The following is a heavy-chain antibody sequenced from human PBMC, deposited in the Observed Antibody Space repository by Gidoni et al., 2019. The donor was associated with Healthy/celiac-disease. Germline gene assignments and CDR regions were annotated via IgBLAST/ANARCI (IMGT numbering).Heavy chain of an antibody. CDR3: AKDLYDILTGYWVY. CDR2: ISGSGGST. Sequence: EVQLLESGGGLVQPGGSLRLSCAASGFIFSSYAMSWVRQAPGKGLEWVSAISGSGGSTYYADSVKGRFTISRDNSKNTLYLQMNSLRAEDTAVYYCAKDLYDILTGYWVYWGQGTLVTVSS. D-gene: IGHD3-9*01. CDR1: GFIFSSYA. V-gene: IGHV3-23*01. J-gene: IGHJ4*02.